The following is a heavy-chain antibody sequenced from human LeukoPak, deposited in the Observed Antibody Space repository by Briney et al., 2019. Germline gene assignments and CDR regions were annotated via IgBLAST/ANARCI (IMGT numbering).Heavy chain of an antibody. CDR1: GYTFTSYG. CDR2: INPNSGGT. D-gene: IGHD6-13*01. V-gene: IGHV1-18*01. Sequence: GASVKVSCKASGYTFTSYGISWVRQAPGQGLEWMGWINPNSGGTNYAQRLQGRVTMTTDTSTSTAYMELRSLRSDDTAVYYCARCSRRNWFDPWGQGTLVTVSS. J-gene: IGHJ5*02. CDR3: ARCSRRNWFDP.